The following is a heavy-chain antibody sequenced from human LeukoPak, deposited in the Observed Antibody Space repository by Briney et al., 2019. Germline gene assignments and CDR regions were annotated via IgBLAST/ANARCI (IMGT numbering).Heavy chain of an antibody. Sequence: GGSLRLSCSGSGFTFTMSAMTWVRQAPGKGLDWVSLISISGANTYYADSVKGRFTISRDNSKDTLFLQMNSLRAEDTAIYYCARDIQLSTWGLGTMVTVSS. CDR2: ISISGANT. CDR3: ARDIQLST. V-gene: IGHV3-23*01. J-gene: IGHJ3*01. D-gene: IGHD5-24*01. CDR1: GFTFTMSA.